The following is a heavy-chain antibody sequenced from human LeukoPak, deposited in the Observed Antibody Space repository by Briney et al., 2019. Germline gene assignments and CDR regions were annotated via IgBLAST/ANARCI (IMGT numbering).Heavy chain of an antibody. D-gene: IGHD5-24*01. CDR3: ARDRRWLQYSDY. J-gene: IGHJ4*02. CDR2: ISSSGNTI. CDR1: GFSFSSYE. V-gene: IGHV3-48*03. Sequence: GGSLRLSCAASGFSFSSYEMNWVRQAPGKGLEWVSYISSSGNTIYYADSVKGRFTISRDNSKNTLYLEMNSLRPEDTAVYYCARDRRWLQYSDYWGQGTLVTVSS.